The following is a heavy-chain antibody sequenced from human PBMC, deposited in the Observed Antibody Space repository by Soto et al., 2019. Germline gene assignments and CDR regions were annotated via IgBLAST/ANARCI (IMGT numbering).Heavy chain of an antibody. V-gene: IGHV3-7*04. J-gene: IGHJ4*02. D-gene: IGHD1-26*01. CDR1: GFTFSSYW. Sequence: EVQLVESGGGLVQPGGSLRLSYAASGFTFSSYWMSWVHQAPGKGLEWVASIKQDGSEKYYVDSVKGRFTISRDNAKNSLYLQMNSLRAEDTAVYYYARGGGSPDYWGQGTLVTVSS. CDR3: ARGGGSPDY. CDR2: IKQDGSEK.